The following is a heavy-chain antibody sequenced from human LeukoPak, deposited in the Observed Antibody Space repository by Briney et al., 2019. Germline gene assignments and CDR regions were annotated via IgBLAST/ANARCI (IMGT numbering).Heavy chain of an antibody. Sequence: ASVKVSCKASGHTFTSNFVHWVRQAPGQGLEWMAVLNPSDGDTTYAQKFQGRITMTRDTSTGTVYMELRSLGSEDTAVYYCAGETDGFDYWGQGTLVTVSS. CDR1: GHTFTSNF. V-gene: IGHV1-46*03. CDR3: AGETDGFDY. CDR2: LNPSDGDT. J-gene: IGHJ4*02.